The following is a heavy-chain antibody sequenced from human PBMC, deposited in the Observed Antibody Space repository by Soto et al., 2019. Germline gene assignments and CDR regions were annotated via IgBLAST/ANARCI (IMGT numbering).Heavy chain of an antibody. CDR1: GYTFTSYA. D-gene: IGHD3-10*01. CDR3: ARGWFGEFVDYFDF. J-gene: IGHJ4*02. V-gene: IGHV1-18*01. Sequence: QVQLVQSGAEVKKPGASVKVSCKASGYTFTSYAISWVRQAPGQGLEWMGWISAYTGNTNYAQKLQGRVTMTTDTTTSTAYMELRSLRSDDTAVYYCARGWFGEFVDYFDFWCQETLVTVSS. CDR2: ISAYTGNT.